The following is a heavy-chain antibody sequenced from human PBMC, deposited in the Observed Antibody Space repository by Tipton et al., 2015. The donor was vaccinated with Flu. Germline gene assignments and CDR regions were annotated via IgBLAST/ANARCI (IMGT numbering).Heavy chain of an antibody. CDR1: GDSVTSGGHY. D-gene: IGHD2-8*01. CDR3: ARMRARDCTLGVCYLWYFDL. V-gene: IGHV4-61*02. J-gene: IGHJ2*01. CDR2: ISASGNI. Sequence: TLSLTCTVSGDSVTSGGHYWTWIRQPAGKGLEWIARISASGNINYNPSLKSRVTISLDTSQNQFSLRLSSVTAADTALYYCARMRARDCTLGVCYLWYFDLWGRGTLVTVSS.